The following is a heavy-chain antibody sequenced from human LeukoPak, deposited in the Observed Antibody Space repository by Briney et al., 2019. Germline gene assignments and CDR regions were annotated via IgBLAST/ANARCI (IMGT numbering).Heavy chain of an antibody. CDR2: INPSGGST. Sequence: ASVKVSCKASGYTFTSYYMHWVRQAPGQGLEWMGIINPSGGSTSYAQKFQGRVTMTRDTSTSTVYMELSSLRSEDTAVYYCARGVVDGITIFGVATDYWGQGTLVTVSS. J-gene: IGHJ4*02. CDR3: ARGVVDGITIFGVATDY. D-gene: IGHD3-3*01. CDR1: GYTFTSYY. V-gene: IGHV1-46*01.